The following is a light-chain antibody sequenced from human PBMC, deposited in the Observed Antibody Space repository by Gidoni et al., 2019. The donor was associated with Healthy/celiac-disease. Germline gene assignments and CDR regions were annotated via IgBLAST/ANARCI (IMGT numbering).Light chain of an antibody. Sequence: SSELTQDPAVSVALGQTVRITCQGDSLRSYYASWYPQKPGQAPVLVSYGKNNRPSGIPDRFSGSSSGNTASLTITGAQAEDEADYYCNSRDSSGNHPNVVFGGGTKLTVL. CDR2: GKN. CDR3: NSRDSSGNHPNVV. V-gene: IGLV3-19*01. J-gene: IGLJ2*01. CDR1: SLRSYY.